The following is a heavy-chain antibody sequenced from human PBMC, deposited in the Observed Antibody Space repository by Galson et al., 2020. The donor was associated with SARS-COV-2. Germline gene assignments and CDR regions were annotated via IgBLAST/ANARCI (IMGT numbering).Heavy chain of an antibody. V-gene: IGHV3-48*03. Sequence: GGSLRLSCAASGFTFSSYEMNWVRQAPGKGLEWVSYISSSGSTIYYADSVKGRFTISRDNAKNSLYLQMNSLRAEDTAVYYCARDRWFGEGYYGMDVWGQGTTVTVSS. CDR2: ISSSGSTI. CDR1: GFTFSSYE. CDR3: ARDRWFGEGYYGMDV. J-gene: IGHJ6*02. D-gene: IGHD3-10*01.